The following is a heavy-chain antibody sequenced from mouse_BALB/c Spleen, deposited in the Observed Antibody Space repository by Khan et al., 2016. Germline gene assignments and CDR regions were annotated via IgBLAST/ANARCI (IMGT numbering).Heavy chain of an antibody. J-gene: IGHJ3*01. Sequence: EVKLEESGGGLVQPGGSMKLSCVASGFTFSNYWMSWVRQPPEKGLEWVAEIRLKSDNYPTHYAESVKGKFTLSRDDSKSRLYLQMNSLRADDTGIYYCSTRSTTGWFAYWGQGTLITVSA. V-gene: IGHV6-6*02. CDR3: STRSTTGWFAY. CDR1: GFTFSNYW. D-gene: IGHD2-4*01. CDR2: IRLKSDNYPT.